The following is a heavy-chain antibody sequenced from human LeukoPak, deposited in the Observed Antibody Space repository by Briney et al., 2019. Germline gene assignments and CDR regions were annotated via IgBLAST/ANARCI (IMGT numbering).Heavy chain of an antibody. CDR3: ARDLGQWPYGMDV. CDR1: GGSISSGSYY. CDR2: IYTSGST. Sequence: SQTLSLTCTVSGGSISSGSYYWSWIRQPAGKGLEWIGRIYTSGSTNYNPSLKSRVTISVDTSKNQFSLKLSSVTAADTAVYYCARDLGQWPYGMDVWGKGTTVTVSS. D-gene: IGHD3-16*01. J-gene: IGHJ6*04. V-gene: IGHV4-61*02.